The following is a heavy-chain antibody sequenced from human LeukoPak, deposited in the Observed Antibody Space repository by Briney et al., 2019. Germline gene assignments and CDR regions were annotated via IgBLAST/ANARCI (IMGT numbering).Heavy chain of an antibody. D-gene: IGHD1-26*01. CDR2: ISSSSSYI. CDR3: ARDPSIVGELLYYYYMDV. J-gene: IGHJ6*03. V-gene: IGHV3-21*01. Sequence: PSETLSLTCTVSGGSISSSSYYWGWIRQPPGKGLEWVSSISSSSSYIYYADSVKGRFTISRDNAKNSLYLQMNSLRAEDTAVYYCARDPSIVGELLYYYYMDVWGKGTTVTISS. CDR1: GGSISSSS.